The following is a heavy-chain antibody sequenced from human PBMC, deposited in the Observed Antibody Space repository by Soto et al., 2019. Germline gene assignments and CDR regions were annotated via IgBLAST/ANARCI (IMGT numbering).Heavy chain of an antibody. Sequence: PGGSLRLSCAASGFTFSSYGMHWVRQAPGKGLEWVAVISYDGSNKYYADSVKGRFTISRDNSKNTLYLQMNSLRAEDTAVYYCAKDSRASFDYWGQGTLVTVSS. CDR1: GFTFSSYG. CDR3: AKDSRASFDY. CDR2: ISYDGSNK. D-gene: IGHD3-10*01. V-gene: IGHV3-30*18. J-gene: IGHJ4*02.